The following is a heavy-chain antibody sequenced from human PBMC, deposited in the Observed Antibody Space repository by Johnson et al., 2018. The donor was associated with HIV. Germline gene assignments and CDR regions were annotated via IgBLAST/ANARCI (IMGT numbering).Heavy chain of an antibody. J-gene: IGHJ3*02. CDR2: FSWNSRSI. D-gene: IGHD1-26*01. CDR3: AKPLHSGSYWAAFDI. CDR1: GFTFADYA. Sequence: QLVESGGGLVQPGRSLRLSCASSGFTFADYAMHWVRQDPGQGLAWVYGFSWNSRSIGSADSVKGRFTISRDNANNSLDLQMNSLRADDTALDYRAKPLHSGSYWAAFDIWGQGTMVTVSS. V-gene: IGHV3-9*01.